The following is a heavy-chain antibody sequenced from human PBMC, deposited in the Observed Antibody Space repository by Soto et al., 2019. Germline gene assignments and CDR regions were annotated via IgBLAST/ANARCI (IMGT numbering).Heavy chain of an antibody. CDR3: ARRPRGNYYYGMDV. CDR2: INHSGST. CDR1: GGSFSGYY. V-gene: IGHV4-34*01. D-gene: IGHD3-16*01. J-gene: IGHJ6*02. Sequence: PSETLSLTCAVYGGSFSGYYWSWIRQPPGKGLEWIGEINHSGSTNYNPSLKSRVTISVDTSKNQFSLKLSSVTAADTAVYYCARRPRGNYYYGMDVWGQGTTVTVSS.